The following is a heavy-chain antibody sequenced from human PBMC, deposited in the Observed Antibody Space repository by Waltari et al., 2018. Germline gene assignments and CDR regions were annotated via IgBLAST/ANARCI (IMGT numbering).Heavy chain of an antibody. CDR1: GFSLSTRGMR. J-gene: IGHJ5*02. CDR3: ARHYGDYESGWFDP. V-gene: IGHV2-70*04. CDR2: IDWDDDK. D-gene: IGHD4-17*01. Sequence: QVTLKESGPALVKPTQTLTLTCTFSGFSLSTRGMRVSWIRQPPGKALEWLARIDWDDDKFYSTSLKTRLTISKDTSKNQVVLTMTNMDPVDTATYYCARHYGDYESGWFDPWGQGTLVTVSS.